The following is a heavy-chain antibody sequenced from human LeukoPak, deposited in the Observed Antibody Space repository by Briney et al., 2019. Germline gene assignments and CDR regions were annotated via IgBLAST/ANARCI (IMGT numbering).Heavy chain of an antibody. Sequence: SETLSLTCTVSGGSISSYYWSWIRQPPGKGLEWIGYIYYSGSTNYNPSLKSRVTISVDTSKNQFSLKLSSVTAADTAVYYCARGRNPRGVLQGAFDFWGQGTMVTVSS. V-gene: IGHV4-59*01. CDR2: IYYSGST. CDR1: GGSISSYY. CDR3: ARGRNPRGVLQGAFDF. J-gene: IGHJ3*01.